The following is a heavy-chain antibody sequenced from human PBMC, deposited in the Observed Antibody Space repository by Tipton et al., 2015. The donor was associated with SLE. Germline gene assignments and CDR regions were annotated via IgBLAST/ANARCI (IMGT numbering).Heavy chain of an antibody. D-gene: IGHD6-13*01. CDR3: ARSSSWPYYFDY. Sequence: TLSLTCTVSGGSISSYYWSWILQPPGKGLDWIGYIYYSGSTNYNPSLKSRVTISVDTSKNQFSLKLSSVTAADTAVYYCARSSSWPYYFDYWGQGTLVTVSS. J-gene: IGHJ4*02. V-gene: IGHV4-59*01. CDR1: GGSISSYY. CDR2: IYYSGST.